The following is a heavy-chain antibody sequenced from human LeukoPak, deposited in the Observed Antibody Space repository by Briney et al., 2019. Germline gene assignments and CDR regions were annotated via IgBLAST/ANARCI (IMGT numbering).Heavy chain of an antibody. Sequence: RSGGSLRLSCAASGFTFSSYSMNWVRQAPGKGLEWVSSISSSSSYIYYADSVKGRFTISRDNSKNTLYLQMNSLRGEDTAIYYCARGKQQLDYFYYYGLDVWGRGTTVTVSS. V-gene: IGHV3-21*01. J-gene: IGHJ6*02. CDR3: ARGKQQLDYFYYYGLDV. CDR1: GFTFSSYS. CDR2: ISSSSSYI. D-gene: IGHD6-13*01.